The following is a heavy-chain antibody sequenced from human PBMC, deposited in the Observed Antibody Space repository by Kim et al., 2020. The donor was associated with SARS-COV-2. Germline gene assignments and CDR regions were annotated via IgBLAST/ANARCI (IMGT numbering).Heavy chain of an antibody. CDR1: GFRFSSYG. CDR2: IWYDGTNK. D-gene: IGHD3-16*01. J-gene: IGHJ4*02. V-gene: IGHV3-33*06. Sequence: GGSLRLSCAASGFRFSSYGMHWVRQAPGKGLEWVSIIWYDGTNKYYADSVKGRFTISRDNSKNTVYLQMNSLRDEDTAVYYCAKDSNDDYVWRSFDYWGQGTLVTVSS. CDR3: AKDSNDDYVWRSFDY.